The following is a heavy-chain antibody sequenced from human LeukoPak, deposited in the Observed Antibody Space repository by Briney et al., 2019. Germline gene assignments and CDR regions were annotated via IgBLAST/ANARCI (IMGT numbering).Heavy chain of an antibody. V-gene: IGHV3-30*18. CDR2: ISYDGSNK. D-gene: IGHD2-2*02. Sequence: GGSLRLSCATSGFTFSNYGMHWVRQAPGKGLEWVAVISYDGSNKYYADSVKGRFTISRDNPKNTLYLQMDSLRAEDTAVYYCAKSYDPRYTYYYGIDVWGQGTTVTVSS. J-gene: IGHJ6*02. CDR3: AKSYDPRYTYYYGIDV. CDR1: GFTFSNYG.